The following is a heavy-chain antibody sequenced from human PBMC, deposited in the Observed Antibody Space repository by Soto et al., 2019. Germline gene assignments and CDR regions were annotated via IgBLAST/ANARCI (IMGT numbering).Heavy chain of an antibody. D-gene: IGHD6-19*01. Sequence: PSETLSLTCTVSGGSISSSSYYWGWIRQPPGKGLEWIGSIYYSGSTYYNPSLKSRVTISVDTSKNQFSLKLSSVTAADTAVYYCARKRIAVAGFPFDYWGQGTMVTVYS. CDR1: GGSISSSSYY. CDR3: ARKRIAVAGFPFDY. J-gene: IGHJ4*02. V-gene: IGHV4-39*01. CDR2: IYYSGST.